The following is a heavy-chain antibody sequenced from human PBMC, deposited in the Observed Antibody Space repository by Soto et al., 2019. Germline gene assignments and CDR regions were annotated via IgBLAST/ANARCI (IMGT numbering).Heavy chain of an antibody. J-gene: IGHJ3*02. CDR3: ERGVYGSGNYYTGLSAFDI. CDR1: GGTLSDHG. Sequence: QVQLEQSGAEVKKPGSSVKVSCKASGGTLSDHGVAWLRQAPGQGLEWMGGTIPVFNTAKYAQKFQGRVTVTADKFTNIAYMELSSLRSEDTAFYFCERGVYGSGNYYTGLSAFDIWGQGTMVIVSS. CDR2: TIPVFNTA. V-gene: IGHV1-69*06. D-gene: IGHD3-10*01.